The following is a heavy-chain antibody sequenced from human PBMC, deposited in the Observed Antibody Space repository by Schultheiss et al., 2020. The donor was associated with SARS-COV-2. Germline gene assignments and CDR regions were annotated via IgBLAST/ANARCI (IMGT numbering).Heavy chain of an antibody. CDR1: GGSFSGYY. CDR3: ARDRDCSGGSCYSGEDAFDI. J-gene: IGHJ3*02. V-gene: IGHV4-34*01. Sequence: SETLSLTCAVYGGSFSGYYWSWIRQPPGKGLEWIGEINHSGSTNYNPSLKSRVTISVDTSKNQFSLKLSSVTAADTAVYYCARDRDCSGGSCYSGEDAFDIWGQGTTVTVSS. D-gene: IGHD2-15*01. CDR2: INHSGST.